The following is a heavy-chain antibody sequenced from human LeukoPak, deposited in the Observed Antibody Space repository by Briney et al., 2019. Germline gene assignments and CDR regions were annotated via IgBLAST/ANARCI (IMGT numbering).Heavy chain of an antibody. CDR3: AKDGLRQQLVNWFDP. CDR1: GFTFSSYA. V-gene: IGHV3-23*01. CDR2: ISGSGGST. D-gene: IGHD6-13*01. Sequence: GGSLRLSCAASGFTFSSYAMSWVRQAPGKGLEWVSAISGSGGSTYYADSVKGRFTISRDNSKNTLYLQMNSLRAEDTAVYYCAKDGLRQQLVNWFDPWGQGTLVTVSS. J-gene: IGHJ5*02.